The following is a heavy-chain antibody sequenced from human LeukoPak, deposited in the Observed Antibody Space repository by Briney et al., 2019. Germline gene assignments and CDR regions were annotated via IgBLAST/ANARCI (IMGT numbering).Heavy chain of an antibody. CDR2: ISWNSGSI. CDR1: GFTFDDYA. Sequence: GGSLRLSCAASGFTFDDYAMHWGRQAPGKGLEWVSGISWNSGSIGYADSVNGRFTISRDNAKNSLYLQMNSLRAEDTALYYCAKSGCSSTSCSIRGDYFDYWGQGTLVTVSS. D-gene: IGHD2-2*01. CDR3: AKSGCSSTSCSIRGDYFDY. J-gene: IGHJ4*02. V-gene: IGHV3-9*01.